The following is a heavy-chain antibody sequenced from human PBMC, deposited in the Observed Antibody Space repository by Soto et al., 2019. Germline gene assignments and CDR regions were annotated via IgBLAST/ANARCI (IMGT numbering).Heavy chain of an antibody. CDR1: GFSLTTDGVG. J-gene: IGHJ4*02. CDR3: TRIQYPRATDY. V-gene: IGHV2-5*01. Sequence: SGPTLVNPTQTLTLTCSFSGFSLTTDGVGVGWVRQPPGQALEWLAIIYWYDDKHHSPSLKSRLTSTKDTSKNQVVLTMTNMDPVDTAKYYCTRIQYPRATDYWGQGTLVTVSS. CDR2: IYWYDDK.